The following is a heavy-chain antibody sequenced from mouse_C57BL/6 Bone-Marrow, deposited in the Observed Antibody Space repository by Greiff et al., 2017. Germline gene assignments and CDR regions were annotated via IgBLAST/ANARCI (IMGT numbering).Heavy chain of an antibody. CDR1: GFTFSDYY. V-gene: IGHV5-12*01. CDR2: ISNGGGST. CDR3: ASPSYYSNRYYYAMDD. D-gene: IGHD2-5*01. Sequence: EVTLVESGGGLVQPGGSLKLSCAASGFTFSDYYMYWVRQTPEKRLEWVAYISNGGGSTYYPDTVKGRFTISRDTAKNTLYLQMSRLKSEDTAMYYCASPSYYSNRYYYAMDDWGQGTSVTVSS. J-gene: IGHJ4*01.